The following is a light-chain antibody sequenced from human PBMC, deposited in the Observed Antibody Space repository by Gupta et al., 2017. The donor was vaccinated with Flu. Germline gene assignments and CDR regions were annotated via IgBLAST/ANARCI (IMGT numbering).Light chain of an antibody. CDR1: ALPKQY. J-gene: IGLJ3*02. Sequence: SYELTQPPSVSVSPGQTARSTCSGDALPKQYAHWYQQKPGQAPILVIYKDIERPSGIPERFSGSSSGTTVTLTISGVQAEDEADYYCQLADSSGTFWVFGGGTKLTVL. V-gene: IGLV3-25*01. CDR2: KDI. CDR3: QLADSSGTFWV.